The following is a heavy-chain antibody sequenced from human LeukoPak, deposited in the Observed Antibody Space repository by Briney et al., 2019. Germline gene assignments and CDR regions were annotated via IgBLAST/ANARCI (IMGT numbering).Heavy chain of an antibody. J-gene: IGHJ4*02. Sequence: SETLSLTCAVYGGSFSGYYWSWIRQPPGKGLEWIGEINHSGSTNYNPSLKSRVTISVDTSKNQFSLKLSSVTAADTAVYYCARDVYYYDSSGYYPFDYWGQGTLVTVSS. CDR1: GGSFSGYY. CDR3: ARDVYYYDSSGYYPFDY. CDR2: INHSGST. V-gene: IGHV4-34*01. D-gene: IGHD3-22*01.